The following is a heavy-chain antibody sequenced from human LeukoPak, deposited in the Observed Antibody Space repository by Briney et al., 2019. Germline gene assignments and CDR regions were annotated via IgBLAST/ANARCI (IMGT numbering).Heavy chain of an antibody. Sequence: SETLSLTCAVSGGSISSGGYSWSWIRQPPGKGLEWIGYIYHSGGTYYNPSLKSRVTISVDRSKNQFSLELNSVTAADTAVYYCARDERQYSSSWYLGYYYYGMDVWGQGTTVTVSS. CDR1: GGSISSGGYS. CDR2: IYHSGGT. CDR3: ARDERQYSSSWYLGYYYYGMDV. D-gene: IGHD6-13*01. V-gene: IGHV4-30-2*01. J-gene: IGHJ6*02.